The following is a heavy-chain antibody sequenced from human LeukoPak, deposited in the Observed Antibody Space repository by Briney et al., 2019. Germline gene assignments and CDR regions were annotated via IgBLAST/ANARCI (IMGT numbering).Heavy chain of an antibody. CDR2: MNANSGNT. CDR1: GYTFTRYD. D-gene: IGHD3-22*01. CDR3: ARGYYDSSDYEYFQH. J-gene: IGHJ1*01. Sequence: GASVKVSCKASGYTFTRYDINWVRQATGQGLEWMGWMNANSGNTGYAQKVQGRVTMTRDTSIITAYMELSRLRSDDTAVYFCARGYYDSSDYEYFQHWGQGTLVTVSS. V-gene: IGHV1-8*01.